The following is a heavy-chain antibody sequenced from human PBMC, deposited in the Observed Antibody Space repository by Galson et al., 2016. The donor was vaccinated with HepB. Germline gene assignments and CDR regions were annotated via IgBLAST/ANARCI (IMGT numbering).Heavy chain of an antibody. V-gene: IGHV6-1*01. Sequence: CAISGDSVSTNSVTWNWLRQSPSRGLEWLGRTYYRSMWNSDYVLSVKSRITINSDTSKNQFSLQLNSVTPEDTAVYYCARGRNHAFDIWGQGTMVTVSS. CDR1: GDSVSTNSVT. CDR2: TYYRSMWNS. CDR3: ARGRNHAFDI. J-gene: IGHJ3*02.